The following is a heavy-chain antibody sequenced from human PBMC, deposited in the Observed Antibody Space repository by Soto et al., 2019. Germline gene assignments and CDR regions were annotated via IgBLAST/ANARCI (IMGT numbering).Heavy chain of an antibody. D-gene: IGHD2-15*01. CDR3: ARQRYCSGGSCYSRYVGDAFDI. V-gene: IGHV3-74*01. CDR1: GFTFSSYW. J-gene: IGHJ3*02. CDR2: INSDGSST. Sequence: GGSLRLSCAASGFTFSSYWMHWVRQAPGKGLVWVSRINSDGSSTSYADSVKGRFTISRDNAKNTLYLQMNSLRAEDTAVYYCARQRYCSGGSCYSRYVGDAFDIWGQGTMVTVSS.